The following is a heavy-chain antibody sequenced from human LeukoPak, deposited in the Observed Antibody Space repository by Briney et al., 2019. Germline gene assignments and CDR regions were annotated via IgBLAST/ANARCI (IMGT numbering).Heavy chain of an antibody. Sequence: SGTLSLTCAVSGGSTSSSNWWSWVRQPPGKGLEWIGEIHHSGSTNYNPSLKSRVTISVDKSKNQFSLKLSSVTAADTAVYYCARDPYSGGYGDYYYYYMDVWGKGTTVTISS. CDR2: IHHSGST. CDR3: ARDPYSGGYGDYYYYYMDV. V-gene: IGHV4-4*02. J-gene: IGHJ6*03. D-gene: IGHD1-26*01. CDR1: GGSTSSSNW.